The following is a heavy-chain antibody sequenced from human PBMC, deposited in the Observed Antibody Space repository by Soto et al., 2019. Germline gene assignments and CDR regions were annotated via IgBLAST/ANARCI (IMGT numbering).Heavy chain of an antibody. CDR2: ICSSGSSI. Sequence: PGGSLRLSGAASGFAFSSYAMSWIRQAPGKGLEWVSYICSSGSSIYYADSVKGRFTISRDNAKNSLYLQMNSLRAEDTAVYYCARDPRQYYFDYWGQGTLVTVSS. CDR3: ARDPRQYYFDY. CDR1: GFAFSSYA. V-gene: IGHV3-11*01. J-gene: IGHJ4*02.